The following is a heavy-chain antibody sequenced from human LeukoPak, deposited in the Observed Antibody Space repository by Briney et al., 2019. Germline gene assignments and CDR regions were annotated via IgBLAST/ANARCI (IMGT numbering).Heavy chain of an antibody. Sequence: GESLRISCKGSGYSFTGYWIGWVRQMPGKSLEWMGIIYPGDSDTRYSPSFQGQVTISADKSISTAYLQWSSLKASDTAMYYCARLREYYFDYWGQGTLVTVSS. CDR1: GYSFTGYW. J-gene: IGHJ4*02. V-gene: IGHV5-51*01. CDR3: ARLREYYFDY. CDR2: IYPGDSDT.